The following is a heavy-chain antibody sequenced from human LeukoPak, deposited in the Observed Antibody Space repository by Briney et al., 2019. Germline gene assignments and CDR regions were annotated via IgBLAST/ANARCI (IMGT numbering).Heavy chain of an antibody. CDR2: MTGTGDTK. D-gene: IGHD3-3*01. CDR3: ARKTVEVYYGALDP. Sequence: GASLTVSCTASGFTFSTYVMTWVRQAPGKGLEWVSGMTGTGDTKYYADSVKGRFTISRDNSKNTLYLQMNSLRAEDTAVYYCARKTVEVYYGALDPWGQGALVTVSS. CDR1: GFTFSTYV. V-gene: IGHV3-23*01. J-gene: IGHJ5*02.